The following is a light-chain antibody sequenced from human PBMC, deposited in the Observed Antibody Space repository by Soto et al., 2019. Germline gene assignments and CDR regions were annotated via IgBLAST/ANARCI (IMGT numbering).Light chain of an antibody. V-gene: IGKV2-30*02. CDR2: KVS. CDR1: QSLVHSDGNTY. J-gene: IGKJ1*01. Sequence: DVVMTQSPLSLPVTLGQPASISCRSSQSLVHSDGNTYLNWFQQRPGQSPRRLIYKVSDRDSGVPDRFSGSGSGTEFTLTISRVEAEDVGVYYCMQGTHWPRTFGQGSKVDI. CDR3: MQGTHWPRT.